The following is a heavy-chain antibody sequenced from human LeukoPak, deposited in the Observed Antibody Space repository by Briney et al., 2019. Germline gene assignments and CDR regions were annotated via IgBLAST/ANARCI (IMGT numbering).Heavy chain of an antibody. J-gene: IGHJ4*02. V-gene: IGHV3-72*01. Sequence: GGSLRLSCEVSGFTLGDHNIDWVRQAPGKGLEWVGRFRNKANSYTTEYSASVKCRFTISRDDSKNSVFLQMKSLKTEDTAFYYCTRVGLGTTRDFDQSGQGTLVTVS. CDR3: TRVGLGTTRDFDQ. CDR2: FRNKANSYTT. CDR1: GFTLGDHN. D-gene: IGHD1-26*01.